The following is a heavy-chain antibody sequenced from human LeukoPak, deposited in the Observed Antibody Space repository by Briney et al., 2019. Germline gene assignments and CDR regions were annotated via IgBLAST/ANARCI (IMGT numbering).Heavy chain of an antibody. CDR3: ARGGARTVALRY. CDR1: GVSFSGYY. D-gene: IGHD4-23*01. CDR2: IYHSGST. Sequence: SESLSLTCAVYGVSFSGYYSSWLRQPPGKGLEWIGVIYHSGSTNYDPSPKRRVTISAETSKFQYSQNLKSVNTAETAVYYCARGGARTVALRYWGQGTLVTVSS. V-gene: IGHV4-34*01. J-gene: IGHJ4*02.